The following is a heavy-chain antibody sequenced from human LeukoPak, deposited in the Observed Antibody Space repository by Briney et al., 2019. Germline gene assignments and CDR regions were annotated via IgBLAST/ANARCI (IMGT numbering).Heavy chain of an antibody. V-gene: IGHV1-2*02. CDR1: GYTFTGYY. CDR3: ATDSGSYPFGY. Sequence: GASVKVSCKASGYTFTGYYMHWVRQAPGQGLEWMGWINPNRGGTNYAQKFQGRVTMTRDTSISTAYMELSRLRSDDTAVYYCATDSGSYPFGYWGQGTLVTVSS. CDR2: INPNRGGT. J-gene: IGHJ4*02. D-gene: IGHD1-26*01.